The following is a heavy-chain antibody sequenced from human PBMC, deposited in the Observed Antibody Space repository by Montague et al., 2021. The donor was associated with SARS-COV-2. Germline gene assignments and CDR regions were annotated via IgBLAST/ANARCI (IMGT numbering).Heavy chain of an antibody. CDR1: GGSISSGGYY. Sequence: TLSLTCTVSGGSISSGGYYWSWIRQHPGKGLEWIGNIYYSGSTYYNPSLKSRVTISVDTSKNQFSLKLSSVTAADTAVYYCARDLGNLYDFWSTCYGMDVWGQGTTVTVSS. D-gene: IGHD3-3*01. V-gene: IGHV4-31*03. CDR3: ARDLGNLYDFWSTCYGMDV. CDR2: IYYSGST. J-gene: IGHJ6*02.